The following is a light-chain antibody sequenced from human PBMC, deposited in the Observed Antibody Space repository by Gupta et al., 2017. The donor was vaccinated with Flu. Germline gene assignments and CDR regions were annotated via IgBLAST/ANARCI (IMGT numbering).Light chain of an antibody. CDR2: DAS. CDR3: QRRSDWPPYT. Sequence: DIVLTQSPATLSLSPGEGATLSCRASQNINNYLAWYQQTPGQAPRLLIHDASNRATGIQDRFSGSGSGTDLTLTISSRELEDFVVYYSQRRSDWPPYTFGQGTKLEI. J-gene: IGKJ2*01. CDR1: QNINNY. V-gene: IGKV3-11*01.